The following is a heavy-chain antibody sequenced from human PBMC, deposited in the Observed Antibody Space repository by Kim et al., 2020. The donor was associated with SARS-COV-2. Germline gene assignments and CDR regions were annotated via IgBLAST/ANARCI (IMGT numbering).Heavy chain of an antibody. Sequence: ASVKVSCKASGYTFTSYDINWVRQATGQGLEWMGWMNPNSGNTGYAQKFQGRVTMTRNTSISTAYMELSSLRSEDTAVYYCARHYYGSGSYYYYYYYGMDVWGQGTTVTVSS. CDR1: GYTFTSYD. V-gene: IGHV1-8*01. CDR3: ARHYYGSGSYYYYYYYGMDV. CDR2: MNPNSGNT. J-gene: IGHJ6*02. D-gene: IGHD3-10*01.